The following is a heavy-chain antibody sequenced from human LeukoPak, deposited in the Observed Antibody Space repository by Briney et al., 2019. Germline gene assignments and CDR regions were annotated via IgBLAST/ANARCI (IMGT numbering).Heavy chain of an antibody. J-gene: IGHJ5*01. D-gene: IGHD3-9*01. CDR2: ISGSGDST. CDR3: VDWDPVDS. V-gene: IGHV3-23*01. CDR1: GFTFSNYA. Sequence: GGSLRLSCAASGFTFSNYAMSWVRQAPGKGLEWVSAISGSGDSTDYADSVKGRFTISRDNSENTLYLQMNSLRAEDTAVYYCVDWDPVDSWGQGTLVTVSS.